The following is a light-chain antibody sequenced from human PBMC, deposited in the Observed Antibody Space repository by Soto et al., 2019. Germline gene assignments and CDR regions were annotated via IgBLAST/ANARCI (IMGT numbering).Light chain of an antibody. CDR2: GAS. J-gene: IGKJ1*01. CDR3: HQRQSWPRT. V-gene: IGKV3D-7*01. Sequence: EIALTQSPASLSLSPGESVTLSCRTSQTISGNYLSWYQRRPGQAPRLLIFGASIRATDIPARFSGSGSGRDFTLAITSLEPEDFAVYYCHQRQSWPRTFGQGTKVDI. CDR1: QTISGNY.